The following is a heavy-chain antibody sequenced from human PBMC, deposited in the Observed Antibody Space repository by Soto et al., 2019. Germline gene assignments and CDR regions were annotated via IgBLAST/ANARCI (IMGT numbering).Heavy chain of an antibody. J-gene: IGHJ4*02. CDR1: GFTFSSYA. CDR3: AKMTPYYDSRGYSYPFDY. CDR2: ISGSGGST. D-gene: IGHD3-22*01. Sequence: EVQLLESGGGLVQPGGSLRLSCAASGFTFSSYAMSWVRQAPGKGLEWVSAISGSGGSTYYADSVKGRFTISRDNSKNTLYLQMNSLRAEDTAVYYCAKMTPYYDSRGYSYPFDYWGQGTLVTVSS. V-gene: IGHV3-23*01.